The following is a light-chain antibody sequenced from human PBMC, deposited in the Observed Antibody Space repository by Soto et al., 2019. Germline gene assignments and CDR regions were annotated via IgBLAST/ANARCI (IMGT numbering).Light chain of an antibody. V-gene: IGKV1-5*01. CDR3: QQCYMAWT. CDR2: DAS. CDR1: QRFGRF. J-gene: IGKJ1*01. Sequence: DIQMTQSPSTLYASMGDRVTITCRVSQRFGRFLAWYQHQPGKAQKLLIYDASTLESGVPSSFSGTGSGTELPFSITSRHPEDLCTYYCQQCYMAWTCSQGNKG.